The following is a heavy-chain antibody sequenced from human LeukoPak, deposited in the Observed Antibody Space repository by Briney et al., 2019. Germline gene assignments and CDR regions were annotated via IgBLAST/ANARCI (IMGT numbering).Heavy chain of an antibody. D-gene: IGHD2/OR15-2a*01. CDR1: GFTFSRDA. V-gene: IGHV3-33*01. Sequence: GGSLRLSCAESGFTFSRDAMHWVRQAPGKGLEWVAVTWSGGNSKYYADSVKGRFTISRDNSKNTLYLQMDSLRVEDTAVYYCARDSASSPDRIYFDYGGQGTLVAVSS. CDR3: ARDSASSPDRIYFDY. CDR2: TWSGGNSK. J-gene: IGHJ4*02.